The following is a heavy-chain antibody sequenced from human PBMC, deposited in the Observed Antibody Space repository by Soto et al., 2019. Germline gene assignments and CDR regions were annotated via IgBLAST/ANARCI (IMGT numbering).Heavy chain of an antibody. D-gene: IGHD3-16*01. V-gene: IGHV4-31*03. CDR1: GVSISSGGYY. J-gene: IGHJ4*02. Sequence: SETLSLTCTVSGVSISSGGYYWSWIRQHPGKGLEWIGYIYYSGSTYYNPSLKSRVTISVDTSKNQFSLKLSSVTAADTAVYYCAREQPFVFDYWGQGTLVTVSS. CDR3: AREQPFVFDY. CDR2: IYYSGST.